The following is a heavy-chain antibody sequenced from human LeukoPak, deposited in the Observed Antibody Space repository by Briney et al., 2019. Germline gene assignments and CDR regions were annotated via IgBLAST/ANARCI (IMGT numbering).Heavy chain of an antibody. CDR3: ARDDSSGPYPHHDYRGMDV. J-gene: IGHJ6*02. V-gene: IGHV4-39*07. CDR1: GGSMRSTAYY. Sequence: SETLFLTCTVSGGSMRSTAYYWGWIRQPPGRGLEWIGNIFYSGSTYYNPSLKSRVTISVDTSKNEFSLRLTSVTAADTAVYYCARDDSSGPYPHHDYRGMDVWGQGTTVTVSS. CDR2: IFYSGST. D-gene: IGHD3-22*01.